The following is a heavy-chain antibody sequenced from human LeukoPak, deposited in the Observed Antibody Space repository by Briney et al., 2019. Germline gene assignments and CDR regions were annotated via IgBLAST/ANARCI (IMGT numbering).Heavy chain of an antibody. CDR2: IYSDGGT. CDR3: ARDSNGPAF. CDR1: GFTFSSYW. Sequence: GGSLRLSCAASGFTFSSYWMNWVRQAPGKGLEWVSVIYSDGGTFYSDPVKGRFTISRDYSKSTLYLQMNSLRADDTAVYYCARDSNGPAFWGQGTLVTVSS. D-gene: IGHD6-19*01. V-gene: IGHV3-53*01. J-gene: IGHJ4*02.